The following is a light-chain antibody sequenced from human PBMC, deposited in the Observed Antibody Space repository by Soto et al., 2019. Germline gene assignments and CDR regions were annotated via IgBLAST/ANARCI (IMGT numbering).Light chain of an antibody. J-gene: IGLJ3*02. CDR2: EVS. CDR1: TSDVGGYNY. Sequence: QSVLTQPASVSGSPGQSITISCTGTTSDVGGYNYVSWYQQHPGKAPKLMIYEVSNRPSGVSNRFSGSKSDNTASLTISGLQAEDEADYYCSSYTSSSTLVFXGGTKVTVL. CDR3: SSYTSSSTLV. V-gene: IGLV2-14*01.